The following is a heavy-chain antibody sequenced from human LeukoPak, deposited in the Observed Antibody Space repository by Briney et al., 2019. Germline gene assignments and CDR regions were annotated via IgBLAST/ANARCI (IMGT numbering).Heavy chain of an antibody. CDR2: IRYDGSIK. J-gene: IGHJ6*03. CDR1: GFTFSNYG. Sequence: GGSLRLSCAASGFTFSNYGIHWVRQAPGKGLEWVAFIRYDGSIKYYAESVKGRFTISRDNSKNTLYLQMNSLRAEDTAVYYCAKDSVKVTTVRRVPHYMDVWGKGTTVTISS. V-gene: IGHV3-30*02. CDR3: AKDSVKVTTVRRVPHYMDV. D-gene: IGHD4-17*01.